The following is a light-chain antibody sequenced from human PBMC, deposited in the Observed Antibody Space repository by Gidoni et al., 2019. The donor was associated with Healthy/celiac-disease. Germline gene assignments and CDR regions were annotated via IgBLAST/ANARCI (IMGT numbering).Light chain of an antibody. CDR2: AAS. J-gene: IGKJ1*01. CDR3: QQSYSTPQT. V-gene: IGKV1-39*01. Sequence: DIQMTQSPSSLSASVGDRVTITCPASQSISSYLNWYQQKPGKAPKLLIYAASSLQSGVPSRCSGSGSATDFTLPISSLQPEDFATYYCQQSYSTPQTFGQXTKVEIK. CDR1: QSISSY.